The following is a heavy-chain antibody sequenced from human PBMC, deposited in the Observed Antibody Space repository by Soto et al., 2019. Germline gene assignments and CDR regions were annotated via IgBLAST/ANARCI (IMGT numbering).Heavy chain of an antibody. J-gene: IGHJ6*02. CDR2: ISSSSSYI. Sequence: PGGSLRLSCAASGFTFSSYSMNWVRQAPGKGLEWVSSISSSSSYIYYADSVKGRFTISRDNAKNSLYLQMNSLRAEDTAVYYCARDQFPDIVVVPAAILLTLDVWGQGTTVTVSS. V-gene: IGHV3-21*01. CDR3: ARDQFPDIVVVPAAILLTLDV. D-gene: IGHD2-2*01. CDR1: GFTFSSYS.